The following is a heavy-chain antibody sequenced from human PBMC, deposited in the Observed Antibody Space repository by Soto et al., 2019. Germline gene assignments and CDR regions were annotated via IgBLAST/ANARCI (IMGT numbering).Heavy chain of an antibody. V-gene: IGHV3-64D*08. D-gene: IGHD3-16*01. J-gene: IGHJ6*02. Sequence: GGSLRLSCSASGFTFSYYAMHWVRQAPGKRLEYVSGIRSDGLSTYYADSVKGRCSISRDNSNNIVHLQMSGLRAEDTAVYYCVNLLGLRPLEVWGRGTTVTVS. CDR2: IRSDGLST. CDR1: GFTFSYYA. CDR3: VNLLGLRPLEV.